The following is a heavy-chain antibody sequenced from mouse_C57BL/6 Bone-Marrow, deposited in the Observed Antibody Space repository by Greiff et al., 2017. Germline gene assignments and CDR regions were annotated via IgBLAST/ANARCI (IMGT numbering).Heavy chain of an antibody. J-gene: IGHJ3*01. CDR1: GFTFSSYG. Sequence: EVKLVDSGGDLVKPGGSLKLSCAASGFTFSSYGMSWVRQTPDKRLEWVATISSGGSYTYYPDSVKGRFTTSRDNAKNTLYLQMSSLKSEDTAMYYCAIRLVAYWGQGTLVTVSA. V-gene: IGHV5-6*02. CDR3: AIRLVAY. CDR2: ISSGGSYT.